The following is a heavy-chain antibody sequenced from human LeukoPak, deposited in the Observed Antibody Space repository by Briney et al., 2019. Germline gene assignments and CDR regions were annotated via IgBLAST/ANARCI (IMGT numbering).Heavy chain of an antibody. Sequence: SETLSLSCTVSAGSISPYFWSWIRQPPGKGQEWIGYIYYRGSTNYNPSLNSRVTISLDTSKDQFSLKLSSVTGADTAVYYCAREGGCYRPLDYSGRGTLVTVSS. V-gene: IGHV4-59*01. J-gene: IGHJ4*02. CDR1: AGSISPYF. CDR3: AREGGCYRPLDY. D-gene: IGHD3-16*02. CDR2: IYYRGST.